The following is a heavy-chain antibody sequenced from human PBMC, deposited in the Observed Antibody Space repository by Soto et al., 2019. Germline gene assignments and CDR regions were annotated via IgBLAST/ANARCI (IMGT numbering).Heavy chain of an antibody. CDR1: GFTFDDYA. Sequence: EVQLVESGGGLVQPGRSLRLSCAASGFTFDDYAMHWVRQVPGKGLEWVARIGWSDHSVAYAGSVKGRFTISRDNAKNSLFLQMNSLRTDDTALYYCAKDIDAHGTTVTYFDSWGQGTPVTVSS. J-gene: IGHJ4*02. D-gene: IGHD4-17*01. CDR2: IGWSDHSV. V-gene: IGHV3-9*01. CDR3: AKDIDAHGTTVTYFDS.